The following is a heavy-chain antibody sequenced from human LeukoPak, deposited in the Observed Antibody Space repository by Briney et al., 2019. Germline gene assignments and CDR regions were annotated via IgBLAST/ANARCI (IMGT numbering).Heavy chain of an antibody. J-gene: IGHJ4*02. Sequence: SETLSLTCTVSGDSISRYHCSWIRQPPGKGLEWVGYIFYTGSTNYNPSLKSRVTISVDTSKKQFSLKLRTATAADTAVYYCARIEAVTRGYNHAYYFDYWGQGTLVTVSS. D-gene: IGHD5-18*01. V-gene: IGHV4-59*08. CDR2: IFYTGST. CDR3: ARIEAVTRGYNHAYYFDY. CDR1: GDSISRYH.